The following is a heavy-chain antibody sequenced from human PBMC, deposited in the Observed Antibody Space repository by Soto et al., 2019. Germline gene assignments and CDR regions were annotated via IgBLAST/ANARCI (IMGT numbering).Heavy chain of an antibody. V-gene: IGHV3-49*03. J-gene: IGHJ4*02. CDR1: GFTFGDYA. CDR3: TRVISSSWYFAY. CDR2: IRSKAYGGTT. D-gene: IGHD6-13*01. Sequence: EVQLVESGGGLVQPGRSLRLSCTASGFTFGDYAMSWFRQAPGKGLEWVGFIRSKAYGGTTEYAASVKGRFTISRVDSKSIAYLKMNSLRTEVTAVYYWTRVISSSWYFAYCGQGTLVTVSS.